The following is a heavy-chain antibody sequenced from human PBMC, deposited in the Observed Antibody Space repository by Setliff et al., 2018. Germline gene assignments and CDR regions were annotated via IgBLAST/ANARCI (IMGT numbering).Heavy chain of an antibody. Sequence: ASVKVSCKASGGTFSSYAISWVRQAPGQGLEWMGGIIPILGIANYAQKFQGRVTITADKSTSTAYMELSRLRSDDTAVYYCARGPPPGATDPYYFDYWGQGTLVTVS. V-gene: IGHV1-69*10. CDR2: IIPILGIA. CDR3: ARGPPPGATDPYYFDY. J-gene: IGHJ4*02. CDR1: GGTFSSYA. D-gene: IGHD1-26*01.